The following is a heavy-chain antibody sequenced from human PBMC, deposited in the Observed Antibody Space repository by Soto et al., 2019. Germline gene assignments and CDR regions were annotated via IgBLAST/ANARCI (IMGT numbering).Heavy chain of an antibody. CDR1: GYTFTSYD. V-gene: IGHV1-8*01. CDR2: MNPNSGNT. D-gene: IGHD5-12*01. CDR3: ARSNVVSGYVTDYYYYMDV. Sequence: QVQLVQSGAEVKKPGASVKVSCKASGYTFTSYDINWVRQATGQGLEWMGWMNPNSGNTGYAQKFQGRVTMTRNTSISTAYMELSSLRSEDTAVYYCARSNVVSGYVTDYYYYMDVWGKGTTVTVSS. J-gene: IGHJ6*03.